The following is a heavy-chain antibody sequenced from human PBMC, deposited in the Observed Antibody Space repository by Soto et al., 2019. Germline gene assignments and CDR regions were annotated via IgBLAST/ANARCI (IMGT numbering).Heavy chain of an antibody. J-gene: IGHJ4*02. Sequence: XSVKVSCKTSGYTFSSYGIRLVRQAPGQGLEWMGWISGYNGDTNYAQKLQGRVTMTTDTSTSTAYMELRSLRYDDTAVYYCARAPQTVAGAGIWYWGQGTLVTVSS. CDR1: GYTFSSYG. V-gene: IGHV1-18*04. D-gene: IGHD6-13*01. CDR2: ISGYNGDT. CDR3: ARAPQTVAGAGIWY.